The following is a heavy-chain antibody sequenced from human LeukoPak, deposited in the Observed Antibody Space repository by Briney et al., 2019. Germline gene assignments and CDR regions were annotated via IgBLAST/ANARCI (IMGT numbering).Heavy chain of an antibody. V-gene: IGHV3-23*01. D-gene: IGHD6-19*01. CDR3: ARADMAVVPVFDY. CDR1: GFTFSSYA. CDR2: ISAGGTST. Sequence: GGSLRLSCAASGFTFSSYAMSWVRQAPGKGLEWVSAISAGGTSTYYADSVKGRFTISRDNSKNTLYLQMNSLRAEDTAVYYCARADMAVVPVFDYWGRGALVTVSS. J-gene: IGHJ4*02.